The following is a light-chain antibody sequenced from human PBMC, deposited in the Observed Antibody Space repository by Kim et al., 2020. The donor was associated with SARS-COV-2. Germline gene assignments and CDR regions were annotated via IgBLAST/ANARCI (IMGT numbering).Light chain of an antibody. CDR2: EVS. V-gene: IGLV2-14*01. J-gene: IGLJ2*01. Sequence: QSALTQPASVSGSPGQSITISCTGTSSDVGGYKYVSWYQQHPGKAPKLMIYEVSNRPSGVSNRFSGSKSGNTASLTISWLQAEDEADYYCSSYTSTNTLVFGGGTQLTVL. CDR1: SSDVGGYKY. CDR3: SSYTSTNTLV.